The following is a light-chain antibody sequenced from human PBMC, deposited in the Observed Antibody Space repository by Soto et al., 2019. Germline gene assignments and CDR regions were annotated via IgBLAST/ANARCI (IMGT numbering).Light chain of an antibody. V-gene: IGKV3-15*01. CDR2: GAS. J-gene: IGKJ1*01. CDR3: QQYNNLWT. Sequence: VMTQSPPTLSVSPGARATLSCRASQRVGSNLAWYQQKPGQAPRLLIYGASTRAPGIPARFSGSESGTEFTLTICMLESEYFAVYYCQQYNNLWTFGLGTNVHIK. CDR1: QRVGSN.